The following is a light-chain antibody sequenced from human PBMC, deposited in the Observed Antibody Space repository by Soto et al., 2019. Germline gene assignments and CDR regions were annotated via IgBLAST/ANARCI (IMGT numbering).Light chain of an antibody. CDR1: SSDVGTYNF. J-gene: IGLJ1*01. Sequence: QSALTQPRSVSGSPGQSVTISCTGTSSDVGTYNFVSWYQQHPGKAPKFMIYGVTKRPSGVPDRFSGSKSGNTASLTISGLQAEDEADYYCCSYVGSYTSYVFGTGTKLTVL. V-gene: IGLV2-11*01. CDR3: CSYVGSYTSYV. CDR2: GVT.